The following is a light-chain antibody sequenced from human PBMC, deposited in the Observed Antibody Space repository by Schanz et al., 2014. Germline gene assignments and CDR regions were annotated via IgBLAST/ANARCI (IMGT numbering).Light chain of an antibody. J-gene: IGLJ2*01. CDR1: SSDVGGYKY. CDR3: CSYAGTYTLVV. Sequence: QSALPQPRSVSGSPGQAVTISCTGTSSDVGGYKYVSWYQQHPGKAPRLIIYDVDKRPSGVPDRFSGSRSGNTASLTISGLHAEDEADYYCCSYAGTYTLVVFGGGTKLTVL. V-gene: IGLV2-11*01. CDR2: DVD.